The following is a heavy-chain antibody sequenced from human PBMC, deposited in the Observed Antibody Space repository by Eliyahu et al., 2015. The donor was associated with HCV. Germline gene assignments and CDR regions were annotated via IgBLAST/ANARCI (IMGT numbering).Heavy chain of an antibody. V-gene: IGHV1-69*01. Sequence: QVQLVQSGTEVKKPGSSVKVSCKTSGXXFSKYAISWVRQAPGQGLEWMGGIFPPLGATNYAQKFQGRVTIIADESTSTAYMELTGLKSEDTAVYYCAREGMGRNYGMDVWGQGTTVTVSS. J-gene: IGHJ6*02. CDR3: AREGMGRNYGMDV. CDR1: GXXFSKYA. D-gene: IGHD2-8*01. CDR2: IFPPLGAT.